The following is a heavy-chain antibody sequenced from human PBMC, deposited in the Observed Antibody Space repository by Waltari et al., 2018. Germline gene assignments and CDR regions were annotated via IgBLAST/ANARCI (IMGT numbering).Heavy chain of an antibody. CDR2: VNPNSGCT. V-gene: IGHV1-2*06. CDR3: ARGQQSEADY. CDR1: GYTFTGYY. Sequence: QVQLVQSGAEVKKPGASVKVSCKASGYTFTGYYMHWVRQAPGQGLEWMGRVNPNSGCTNYAQKFQGRVTMTRYTSISTAYMELSRLRSDDTAVYYCARGQQSEADYWGQGTLVTVSS. D-gene: IGHD6-13*01. J-gene: IGHJ4*02.